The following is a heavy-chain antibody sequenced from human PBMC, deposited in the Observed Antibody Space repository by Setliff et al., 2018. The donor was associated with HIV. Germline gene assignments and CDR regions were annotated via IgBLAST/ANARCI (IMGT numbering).Heavy chain of an antibody. CDR3: ARVPRITTLRNAFDI. Sequence: SETLSLTCAVYGGSFSGYHWGWIRQSQGKGLEWIGEIDQSGSTDDNPSLKSRVTISIDTSKNQFSLKLSSVTAADTAIYYCARVPRITTLRNAFDIWGQGTMVTVSS. CDR2: IDQSGST. CDR1: GGSFSGYH. D-gene: IGHD3-3*01. V-gene: IGHV4-34*09. J-gene: IGHJ3*02.